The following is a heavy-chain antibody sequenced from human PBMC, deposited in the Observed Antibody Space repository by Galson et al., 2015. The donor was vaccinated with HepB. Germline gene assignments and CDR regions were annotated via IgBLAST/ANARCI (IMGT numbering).Heavy chain of an antibody. CDR3: ARRPPPGYCSSTSCYFDYGMDV. J-gene: IGHJ6*02. V-gene: IGHV5-10-1*01. Sequence: QSGAEVKKPGESLRISCKGSGYSFTSYWISWVRQMPGKGLEWMGRIDPSDSYTNYSPSFQGHVTISADKSISTAYLQWSSLKASDTAMYYCARRPPPGYCSSTSCYFDYGMDVWGQGTTVTVSS. D-gene: IGHD2-2*01. CDR1: GYSFTSYW. CDR2: IDPSDSYT.